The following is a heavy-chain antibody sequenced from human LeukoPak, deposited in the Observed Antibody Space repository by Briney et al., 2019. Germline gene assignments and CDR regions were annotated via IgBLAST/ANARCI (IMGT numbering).Heavy chain of an antibody. V-gene: IGHV5-51*01. CDR2: IYPGDSDT. D-gene: IGHD3-3*01. Sequence: GESLKISCKGSGYSFTSYWIGWVRQMPGKGLEWMGIIYPGDSDTRYSPSFQGQVTISADKSISTVYLQWSSLKASDTAMYYCAVRLDTSHTQFDYWGQGTLVTVSS. CDR1: GYSFTSYW. CDR3: AVRLDTSHTQFDY. J-gene: IGHJ4*02.